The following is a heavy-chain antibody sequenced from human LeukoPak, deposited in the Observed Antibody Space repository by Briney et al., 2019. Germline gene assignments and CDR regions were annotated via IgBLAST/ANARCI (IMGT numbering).Heavy chain of an antibody. J-gene: IGHJ4*02. CDR2: IYYSGGT. CDR3: ARAGQQLTFDY. V-gene: IGHV4-59*01. CDR1: GGSISSYY. D-gene: IGHD6-13*01. Sequence: SETLSLTCTVSGGSISSYYWSWIRQPPGKGLEWIGYIYYSGGTNYNPSLKSRVTISVDTSKNQFSLKLSSVTAADTAVYYCARAGQQLTFDYWGQGTLVTVSS.